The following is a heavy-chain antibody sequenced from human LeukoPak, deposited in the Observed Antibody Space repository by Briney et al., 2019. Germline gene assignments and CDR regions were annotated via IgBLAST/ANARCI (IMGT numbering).Heavy chain of an antibody. CDR3: ARMVVVVPAASYYYYMDV. V-gene: IGHV1-2*02. CDR2: INPNSGGT. D-gene: IGHD2-2*01. CDR1: GYTFTSYD. J-gene: IGHJ6*03. Sequence: ASVKVSCKASGYTFTSYDINWVRQAPGQGLEWMGWINPNSGGTNYAQKFQGRVTMTRDTSISTAYMELSRLRSDDTAVYYCARMVVVVPAASYYYYMDVWGKGTTVTVSS.